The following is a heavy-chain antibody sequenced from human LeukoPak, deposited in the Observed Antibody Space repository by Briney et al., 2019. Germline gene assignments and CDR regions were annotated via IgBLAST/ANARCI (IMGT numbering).Heavy chain of an antibody. CDR3: ARDLAWGAFDY. J-gene: IGHJ4*02. D-gene: IGHD7-27*01. Sequence: GGSLRLSCVASGFKFSNYWMSWIRQAPGKGLEWVANIKGDGSEKDYVDSLKGRFTISRDNAKNSVYLQMNSLRAEDTAVYYCARDLAWGAFDYWGQGILVAVSS. V-gene: IGHV3-7*01. CDR2: IKGDGSEK. CDR1: GFKFSNYW.